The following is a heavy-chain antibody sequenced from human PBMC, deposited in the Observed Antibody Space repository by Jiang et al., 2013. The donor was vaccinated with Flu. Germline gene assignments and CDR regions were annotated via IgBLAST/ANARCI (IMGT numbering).Heavy chain of an antibody. V-gene: IGHV3-30*18. D-gene: IGHD1-26*01. CDR2: ISYDGSNK. CDR3: AKGGWEWELLY. Sequence: RLSCAASGFTFSSYGMHWVRQAPGKGLEWVAVISYDGSNKYYADSVKGRFTISRDNSKNTLYLQMNSLRAEDTAVYYCAKGGWEWELLYWGQGTLVTVSS. CDR1: GFTFSSYG. J-gene: IGHJ4*02.